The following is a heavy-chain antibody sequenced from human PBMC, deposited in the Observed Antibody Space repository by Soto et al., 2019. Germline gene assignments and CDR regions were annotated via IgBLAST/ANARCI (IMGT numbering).Heavy chain of an antibody. J-gene: IGHJ6*02. D-gene: IGHD4-4*01. CDR2: ISGSGGST. V-gene: IGHV3-23*01. Sequence: EVQLLESGGGLVQPGGSLRLSCAASGFTFSSYAMSWVRQAPGKGLEWVSAISGSGGSTYYADSVKGRFTISRDNSKNTLYLQMNSLRSEDTAVYYCAKPSILTVSPGIYYYYYYGMDVWGQGTTVTVSS. CDR1: GFTFSSYA. CDR3: AKPSILTVSPGIYYYYYYGMDV.